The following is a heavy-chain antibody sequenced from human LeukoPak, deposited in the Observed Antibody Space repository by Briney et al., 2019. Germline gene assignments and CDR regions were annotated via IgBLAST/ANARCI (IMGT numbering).Heavy chain of an antibody. J-gene: IGHJ4*02. V-gene: IGHV1-18*01. CDR1: GCTFTSYG. Sequence: GASVKVSCKASGCTFTSYGITWVRQAPGQGLEWMGWISPNTGDTVSAQKLQDRVTMTTDTSTSTAFMELRSLRFDDTAVYFCARAPSGTAFGPGDYWGQGTLVTVSS. D-gene: IGHD3-3*02. CDR3: ARAPSGTAFGPGDY. CDR2: ISPNTGDT.